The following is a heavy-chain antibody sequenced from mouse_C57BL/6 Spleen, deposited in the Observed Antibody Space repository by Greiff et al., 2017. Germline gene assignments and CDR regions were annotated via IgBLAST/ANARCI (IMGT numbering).Heavy chain of an antibody. CDR1: GFSLTSYG. J-gene: IGHJ1*03. D-gene: IGHD1-1*01. CDR3: ARNPPITTVVATGYFDV. Sequence: VQLQQSGPGLVQPSQCLSITCTVSGFSLTSYGVHWVRPSPGKGLEWLGVLWSGGSTDYNAAFISRLSISKDNSKSQVFFKMNSLQANDTAIYYCARNPPITTVVATGYFDVWGTGTTVTVSS. CDR2: LWSGGST. V-gene: IGHV2-2*02.